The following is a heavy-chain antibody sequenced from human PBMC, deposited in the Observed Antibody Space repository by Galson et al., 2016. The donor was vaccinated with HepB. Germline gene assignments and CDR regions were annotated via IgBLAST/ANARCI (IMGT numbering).Heavy chain of an antibody. D-gene: IGHD1-26*01. J-gene: IGHJ4*02. V-gene: IGHV3-74*01. CDR3: ARGEGRYTDY. CDR2: INRDGSSA. Sequence: SLRLSCAASGFTFRDAWMNWVRQAPGKGLVWVSRINRDGSSANYADSVKGRFTISRDNAQNTLFLQINSLRAEDTAVYYCARGEGRYTDYWGQGTLVTVSS. CDR1: GFTFRDAW.